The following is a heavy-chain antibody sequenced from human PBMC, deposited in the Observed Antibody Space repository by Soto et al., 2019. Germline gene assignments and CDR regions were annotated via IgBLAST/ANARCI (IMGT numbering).Heavy chain of an antibody. CDR2: ISAHNGNR. CDR1: GYTFTTYG. V-gene: IGHV1-18*01. D-gene: IGHD1-1*01. Sequence: QVHLVQSGAEVKRPGASVKVSCKGSGYTFTTYGITWVRQAPGQGLEWVGWISAHNGNRNYAQKLQGRVTVTRDTSTSTAYMELRSLRSDDTAVYYCARGRYGDYWGQGALVTVSS. J-gene: IGHJ4*02. CDR3: ARGRYGDY.